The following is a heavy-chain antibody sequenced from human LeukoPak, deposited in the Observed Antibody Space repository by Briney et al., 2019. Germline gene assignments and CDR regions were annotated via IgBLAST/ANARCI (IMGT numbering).Heavy chain of an antibody. CDR1: GFTFSNAW. CDR2: IKGKTDGGTT. Sequence: PGGSLRLSCAASGFTFSNAWMSWVRQAPGKGLEWVGCIKGKTDGGTTDYAAPVKGRFTISRDDSNNTLYLQMNSLKTEDTAVYYCTTDGGYSSVDYWGQGTLVTVSS. CDR3: TTDGGYSSVDY. J-gene: IGHJ4*02. D-gene: IGHD6-19*01. V-gene: IGHV3-15*01.